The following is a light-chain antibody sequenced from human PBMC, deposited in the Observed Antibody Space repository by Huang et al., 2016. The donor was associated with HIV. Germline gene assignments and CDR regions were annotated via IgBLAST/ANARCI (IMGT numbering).Light chain of an antibody. V-gene: IGKV1-12*01. CDR2: AAS. CDR3: QQAVSFPLT. CDR1: QDINRW. J-gene: IGKJ4*01. Sequence: DIQMTQSPSSVSASVGDRISFTCRASQDINRWLAWYQQKPGKATKLRIYAASTLQGGVPSRFSGRVSGTGFTLTINNLQPEDFATYFCQQAVSFPLTFGGGTKVEIK.